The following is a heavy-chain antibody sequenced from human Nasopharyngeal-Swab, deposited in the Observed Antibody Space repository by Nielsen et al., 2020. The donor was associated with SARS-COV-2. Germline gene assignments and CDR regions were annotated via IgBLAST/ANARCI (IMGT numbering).Heavy chain of an antibody. CDR1: GYRFLSHW. D-gene: IGHD3-22*01. CDR3: ARTAIEGGYYRGDAFDI. J-gene: IGHJ3*02. V-gene: IGHV5-51*07. CDR2: IYPGDSDT. Sequence: KVSCKGSGYRFLSHWVGWVHQMPGKGLEWMGIIYPGDSDTRYSPSFQGQVTISADKSINTAYLQWSSLTASDTAVYYCARTAIEGGYYRGDAFDIWGQGTMVTVSS.